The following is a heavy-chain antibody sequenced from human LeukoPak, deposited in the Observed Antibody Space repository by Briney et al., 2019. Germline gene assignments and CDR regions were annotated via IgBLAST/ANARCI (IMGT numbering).Heavy chain of an antibody. D-gene: IGHD5-24*01. CDR2: VYYDGTS. CDR3: VRHISTNTGYFDF. CDR1: GGSINSHSYY. J-gene: IGHJ4*02. V-gene: IGHV4-39*01. Sequence: SETLSLTCTVSGGSINSHSYYWGWIRQPPGKGLEWIGSVYYDGTSYSNPSLKSRVAVFVDTSRDQFSLDLSFVTAADTALYYCVRHISTNTGYFDFCGQGTLVSVSS.